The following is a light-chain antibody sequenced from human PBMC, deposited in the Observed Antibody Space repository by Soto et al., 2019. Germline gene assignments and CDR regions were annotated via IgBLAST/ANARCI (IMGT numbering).Light chain of an antibody. CDR1: QSVLYRSNNKNY. J-gene: IGKJ4*01. V-gene: IGKV4-1*01. Sequence: DIVMTQSPDSLAVSLGERATINCKSSQSVLYRSNNKNYLAWYQQKPGQPPKLLIYWASTRESGVPDRFSGGGSGTYFTLTISSLQAEDVAVYYCQPYYSDPLTFGGGTKVEIK. CDR2: WAS. CDR3: QPYYSDPLT.